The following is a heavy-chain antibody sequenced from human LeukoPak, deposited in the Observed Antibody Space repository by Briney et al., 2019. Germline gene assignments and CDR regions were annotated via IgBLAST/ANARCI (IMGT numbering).Heavy chain of an antibody. V-gene: IGHV3-53*01. CDR2: IYSGGST. CDR1: GFTVSSSY. D-gene: IGHD5-18*01. Sequence: GGSLRLSCAASGFTVSSSYMSWVRQAPGKGLEWVSVIYSGGSTYYADSVKGRFTISRDNSKNTLYLQMNSLRAEDTAVYYCARDGGYSYGYVGYWGQGTLVTVSS. J-gene: IGHJ4*02. CDR3: ARDGGYSYGYVGY.